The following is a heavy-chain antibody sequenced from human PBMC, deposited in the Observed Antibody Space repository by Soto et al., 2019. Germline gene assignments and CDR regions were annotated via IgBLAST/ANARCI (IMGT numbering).Heavy chain of an antibody. Sequence: SETLSLTCTVSGGSISSYYWSWIRQPPGKGLEWIGSIYYSGSTYYNPSLKSRVTISVDTSKNQFSLKLSSVTAADTAVYYCARRRSPYCSSTSCYEGNWFDPWGQGTLVTVS. V-gene: IGHV4-39*01. CDR1: GGSISSYY. J-gene: IGHJ5*02. D-gene: IGHD2-2*01. CDR3: ARRRSPYCSSTSCYEGNWFDP. CDR2: IYYSGST.